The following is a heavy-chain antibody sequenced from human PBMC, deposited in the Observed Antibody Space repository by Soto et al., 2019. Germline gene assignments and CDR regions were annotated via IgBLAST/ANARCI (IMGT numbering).Heavy chain of an antibody. D-gene: IGHD7-27*01. CDR2: IYKSATT. J-gene: IGHJ5*01. CDR1: GDSISNLDYF. V-gene: IGHV4-30-4*01. Sequence: PSETLSLTCSVSGDSISNLDYFWAWIRQPPGQALEYIGYIYKSATTYYNPSFESRVAISVDTSKSQFSLNVTSVTAADTAGYFGARGRYCLTGRCFPNWFDSWGQGALVTVSS. CDR3: ARGRYCLTGRCFPNWFDS.